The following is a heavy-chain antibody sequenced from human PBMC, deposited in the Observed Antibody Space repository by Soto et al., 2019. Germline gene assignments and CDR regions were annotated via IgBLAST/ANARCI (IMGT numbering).Heavy chain of an antibody. CDR1: GYSFTNYW. Sequence: GESLKISCKGSGYSFTNYWIGWVRQMPGKGLEWMGIIYPGDSDTRYSPSFQGQVTLSVDKSISTAYLHWSSLKASDTATYYCAKGGYSTSWYEYNWFDPWGQGTRVTVSS. V-gene: IGHV5-51*01. J-gene: IGHJ5*02. D-gene: IGHD6-13*01. CDR2: IYPGDSDT. CDR3: AKGGYSTSWYEYNWFDP.